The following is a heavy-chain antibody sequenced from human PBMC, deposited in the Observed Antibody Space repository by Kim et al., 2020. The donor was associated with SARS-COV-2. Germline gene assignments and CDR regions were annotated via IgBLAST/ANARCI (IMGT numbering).Heavy chain of an antibody. V-gene: IGHV4-4*06. J-gene: IGHJ3*02. D-gene: IGHD4-17*01. Sequence: KSRVTMSVDTSKNPFSLKLSSVTAADTAVYYCARAEEKVPTVTHLGAFDIWGQGTMVTVSS. CDR3: ARAEEKVPTVTHLGAFDI.